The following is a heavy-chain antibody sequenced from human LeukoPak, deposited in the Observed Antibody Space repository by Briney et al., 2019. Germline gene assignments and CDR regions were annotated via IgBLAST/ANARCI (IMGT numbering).Heavy chain of an antibody. CDR1: GGSISSYY. V-gene: IGHV4-59*08. CDR2: IYYSGST. J-gene: IGHJ3*02. D-gene: IGHD3-10*01. Sequence: SETLSLTCTVSGGSISSYYWSWIRQPPGKGLEWIGYIYYSGSTNYNPSLKSRVTISVDTSKNQFSLKLSSVTAADTAVYYCARLPFTMELYGAFDIWGQGTMVTVSS. CDR3: ARLPFTMELYGAFDI.